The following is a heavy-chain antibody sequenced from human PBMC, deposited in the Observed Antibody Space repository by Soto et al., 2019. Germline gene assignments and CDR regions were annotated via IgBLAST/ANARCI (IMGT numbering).Heavy chain of an antibody. V-gene: IGHV3-74*01. CDR2: INSDGSST. J-gene: IGHJ2*01. CDR3: ARWYYDFWSGYHLGLWYFDL. D-gene: IGHD3-3*01. Sequence: GGSLRLSCAASGFTFSSYWMHWVRQAPGKGLVWVSRINSDGSSTSYADSVKGRFTISRDNAKNTLYLQMNSLRAEDTAVYYCARWYYDFWSGYHLGLWYFDLWGRGTLVTV. CDR1: GFTFSSYW.